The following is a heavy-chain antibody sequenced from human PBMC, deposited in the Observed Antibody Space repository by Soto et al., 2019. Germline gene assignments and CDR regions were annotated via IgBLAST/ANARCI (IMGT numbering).Heavy chain of an antibody. V-gene: IGHV4-39*01. CDR2: IYYSGST. CDR1: GGSISSSSYY. D-gene: IGHD2-15*01. Sequence: QLQLQESGPGLVKPSETLSLTCTVSGGSISSSSYYWGWIRQPPGKGLEWIGSIYYSGSTYYNPSLKSRVTISVDTSKNQFSLKLSGGTAADTAMYYFARHAERYCSGCSCYLGVRFDYWGQGTLVTVSS. CDR3: ARHAERYCSGCSCYLGVRFDY. J-gene: IGHJ4*02.